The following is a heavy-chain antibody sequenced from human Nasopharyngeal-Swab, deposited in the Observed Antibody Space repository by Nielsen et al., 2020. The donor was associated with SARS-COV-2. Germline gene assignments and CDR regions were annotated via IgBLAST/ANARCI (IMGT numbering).Heavy chain of an antibody. J-gene: IGHJ1*01. Sequence: SETLSLTCTVSGGSISSSSYYWGWIRQPPGKGLEWIGSIYYSGSTYYNPSLKSRVTISLDTSKNQFSLKLSSVTAADTAVYYCARHKGYYDSSGYHRGYFQDWGQGTLVTVSS. CDR2: IYYSGST. V-gene: IGHV4-39*01. CDR1: GGSISSSSYY. CDR3: ARHKGYYDSSGYHRGYFQD. D-gene: IGHD3-22*01.